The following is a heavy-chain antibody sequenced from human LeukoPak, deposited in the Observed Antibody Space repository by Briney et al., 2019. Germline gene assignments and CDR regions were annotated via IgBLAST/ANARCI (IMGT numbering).Heavy chain of an antibody. CDR2: INPNDGDT. J-gene: IGHJ4*02. CDR3: ARANFLYCSSSTCLFDY. CDR1: GYTFTNYY. Sequence: ASVKVSCKASGYTFTNYYMHWVRQAPGQGFEWMRWINPNDGDTNYAQKFQGRVTMTRDTSISTAHMEVSRLRSDDTAVYYCARANFLYCSSSTCLFDYWGQGTLVTVSS. V-gene: IGHV1-2*02. D-gene: IGHD2-2*01.